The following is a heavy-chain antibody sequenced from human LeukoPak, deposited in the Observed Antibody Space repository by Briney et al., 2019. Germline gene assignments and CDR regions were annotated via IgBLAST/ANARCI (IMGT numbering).Heavy chain of an antibody. V-gene: IGHV1-8*01. CDR3: ARKGYYYDSSGYYEYFDY. J-gene: IGHJ4*02. D-gene: IGHD3-22*01. Sequence: ASVKVSCKASGYTFTSYDINWVRQATGQGLEWMGWMNPNSGNTGYAQKFQGRVTMTRNTSISTAYMELSSLRSEDAAVYYCARKGYYYDSSGYYEYFDYWGQGTLVTVSS. CDR2: MNPNSGNT. CDR1: GYTFTSYD.